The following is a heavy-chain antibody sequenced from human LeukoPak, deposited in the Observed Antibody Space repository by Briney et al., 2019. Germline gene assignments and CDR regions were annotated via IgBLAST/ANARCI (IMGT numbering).Heavy chain of an antibody. V-gene: IGHV1-2*02. CDR1: GYTFNGYY. D-gene: IGHD6-13*01. CDR3: ARDVAAAGIGNYYYYYYMDV. Sequence: ASVKVSCKASGYTFNGYYIHWVRQAPGQGLEWMGWINPNSGGTNYAQKFQGRVTMTRDTSISTAYMELSRLRSDDTAVYYCARDVAAAGIGNYYYYYYMDVWGKGTTVTISS. J-gene: IGHJ6*03. CDR2: INPNSGGT.